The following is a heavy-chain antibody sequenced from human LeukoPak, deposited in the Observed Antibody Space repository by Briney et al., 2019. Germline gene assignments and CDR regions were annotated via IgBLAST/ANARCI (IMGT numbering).Heavy chain of an antibody. J-gene: IGHJ4*02. CDR1: GYTFTSYG. D-gene: IGHD3-16*01. Sequence: GASVKLSCTASGYTFTSYGISWVRQAPRQGLEWMGWISAYNGNTNYAQKLQCRVTMTTDTSTSTAYMELRSLSSDDTAVYYSAAGELRFSWGQGTLVTVSS. V-gene: IGHV1-18*01. CDR3: AAGELRFS. CDR2: ISAYNGNT.